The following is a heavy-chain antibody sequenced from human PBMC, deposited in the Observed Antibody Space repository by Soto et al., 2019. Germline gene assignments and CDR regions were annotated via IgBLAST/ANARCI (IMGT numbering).Heavy chain of an antibody. CDR1: GGSFSGYY. V-gene: IGHV4-34*01. CDR2: INHSGST. CDR3: ARGKRSIAARPVYYYGMDV. Sequence: QVQLQQWGAGLLKPSETLSLTCAGYGGSFSGYYWSWIRQPPGKGLEWIGEINHSGSTNYNPSLKSRVTISVDTSKNQFSLKLSSVTAADTAVYYCARGKRSIAARPVYYYGMDVWGQGTTVTVSS. J-gene: IGHJ6*02. D-gene: IGHD6-6*01.